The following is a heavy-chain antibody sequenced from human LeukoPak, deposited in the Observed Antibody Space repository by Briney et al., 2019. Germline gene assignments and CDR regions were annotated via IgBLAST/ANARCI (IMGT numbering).Heavy chain of an antibody. D-gene: IGHD3-3*01. CDR3: TSRYDFWSGDDI. CDR1: GFTFSGSA. V-gene: IGHV3-73*01. CDR2: IRSKANSYAT. J-gene: IGHJ3*02. Sequence: GGSLRLSCAASGFTFSGSAMHWVRQASGKGLEWVGRIRSKANSYATAYAASVKGRFTISRGDSKNTAYLQMNSLKTEDTAVYYCTSRYDFWSGDDIWGQGTMVTVSS.